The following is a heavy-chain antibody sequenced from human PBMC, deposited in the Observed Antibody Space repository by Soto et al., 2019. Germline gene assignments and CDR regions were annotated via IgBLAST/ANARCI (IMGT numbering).Heavy chain of an antibody. Sequence: QVQLVQSGAEVKKPGASVKVSCKASGYTFTHYYIHWVRQAPGQGLEWMGIINPNGGSTTYAQKFRAGFTMTRDASSSTIYMELSRLISEDSAVYYCAISVDSAIAFNYRGQGDLVTVSS. V-gene: IGHV1-46*01. J-gene: IGHJ4*02. CDR2: INPNGGST. CDR1: GYTFTHYY. D-gene: IGHD5-18*01. CDR3: AISVDSAIAFNY.